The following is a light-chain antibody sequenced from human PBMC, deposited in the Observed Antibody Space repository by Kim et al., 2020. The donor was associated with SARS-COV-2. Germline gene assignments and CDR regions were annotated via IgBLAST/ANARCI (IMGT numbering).Light chain of an antibody. CDR2: DAS. V-gene: IGKV3-15*01. CDR3: QQYKNWPPLT. Sequence: VSPGARATLSCRASQSVDSNLAWYQQRPGQAPRLLIYDASARATGIPARFSGSGSGTEFTLTISSLQSEDFAVYYCQQYKNWPPLTFGGGTKLEI. J-gene: IGKJ4*01. CDR1: QSVDSN.